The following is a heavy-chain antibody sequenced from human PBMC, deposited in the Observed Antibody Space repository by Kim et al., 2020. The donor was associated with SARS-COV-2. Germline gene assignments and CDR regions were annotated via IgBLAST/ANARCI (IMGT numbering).Heavy chain of an antibody. Sequence: GGSLRLSCAPSGFTVNSNYMSWVRRAPGKGLEFVSVIYTDGGTYYADSVKGRFTISRDNSKNTLILHMNNLRAEDTALYYCATRRGSGTYYPFDSWGQGTLVTVSS. CDR1: GFTVNSNY. J-gene: IGHJ4*02. V-gene: IGHV3-53*01. CDR2: IYTDGGT. D-gene: IGHD3-10*01. CDR3: ATRRGSGTYYPFDS.